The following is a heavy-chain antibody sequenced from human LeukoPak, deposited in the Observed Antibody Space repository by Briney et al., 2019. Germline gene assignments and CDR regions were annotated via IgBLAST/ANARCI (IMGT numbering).Heavy chain of an antibody. J-gene: IGHJ2*01. CDR3: ARDQRPGHEGYWYFDL. CDR2: ISGSGGST. Sequence: GGSLRLSCAASGFTFSSYAMSWVRQAPGKGLEWVSAISGSGGSTYYADSVKGRFTISRDNSKNTLYLQMNSLRAEDTAVYYCARDQRPGHEGYWYFDLWGRGTLVTVSS. V-gene: IGHV3-23*01. CDR1: GFTFSSYA. D-gene: IGHD7-27*01.